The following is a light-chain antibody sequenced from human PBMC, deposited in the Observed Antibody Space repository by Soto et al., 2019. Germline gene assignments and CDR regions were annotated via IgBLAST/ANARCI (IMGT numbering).Light chain of an antibody. CDR2: EVT. V-gene: IGLV2-8*02. Sequence: QSALTQPPSASRSPGQSVTISCTGTSSDVGGYNYVFWYLQYPGTAPKLMISEVTKRPSGVPDRFSGSKSGNTASLTVSGLQPEDEADYCCSSYAGTSNFWVFGGGTKLTVL. CDR3: SSYAGTSNFWV. CDR1: SSDVGGYNY. J-gene: IGLJ3*02.